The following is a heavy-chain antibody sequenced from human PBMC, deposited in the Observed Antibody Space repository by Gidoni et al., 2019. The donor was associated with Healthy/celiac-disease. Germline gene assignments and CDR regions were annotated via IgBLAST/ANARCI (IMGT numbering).Heavy chain of an antibody. D-gene: IGHD2-15*01. Sequence: EVQLVESGGGLVKPGGSLRLSCAASGFTFSSYSMNWVRQAPGKGLEWVSSISSSGSYIYYADSVKGRFTISRDNAKNSLYLQMNSLRAEDTAVYYCARASSGGRGDYWGQGTLVTVSS. CDR1: GFTFSSYS. CDR3: ARASSGGRGDY. CDR2: ISSSGSYI. V-gene: IGHV3-21*01. J-gene: IGHJ4*02.